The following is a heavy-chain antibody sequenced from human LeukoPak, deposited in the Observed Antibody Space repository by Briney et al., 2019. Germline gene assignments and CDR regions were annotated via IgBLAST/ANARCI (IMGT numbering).Heavy chain of an antibody. D-gene: IGHD2-2*01. CDR2: IYPGDPDT. Sequence: GESLKISCKGSGYSFTSYWIGWVRQMPGKGLEWMGIIYPGDPDTRYSPSFQGQVTISADKSISTAYLQWSSLKASDTAMYYCARQWRGYCSSTSCYLPNWFDPWGQGTLVTVSS. CDR3: ARQWRGYCSSTSCYLPNWFDP. V-gene: IGHV5-51*01. CDR1: GYSFTSYW. J-gene: IGHJ5*02.